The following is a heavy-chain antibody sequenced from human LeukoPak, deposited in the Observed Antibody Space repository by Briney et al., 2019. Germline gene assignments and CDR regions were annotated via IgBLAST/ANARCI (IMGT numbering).Heavy chain of an antibody. Sequence: GGSLRLSCAASGFTFSSYGMSWVRQAPGKGLEWVSAISGSGGSTYYADSVKGRFTISRDNSKNTLYLQMNSLRAEDTAVYYCAKDRGSGYYGGLIDYWGQGTLVTVSS. CDR3: AKDRGSGYYGGLIDY. V-gene: IGHV3-23*01. J-gene: IGHJ4*02. CDR2: ISGSGGST. D-gene: IGHD3-22*01. CDR1: GFTFSSYG.